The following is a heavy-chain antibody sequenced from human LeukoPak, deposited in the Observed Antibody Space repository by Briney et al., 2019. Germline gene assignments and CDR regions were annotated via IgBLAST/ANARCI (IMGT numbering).Heavy chain of an antibody. CDR3: AKDRVGTTMPYYFDH. V-gene: IGHV3-23*01. CDR2: ISGSGGST. J-gene: IGHJ4*02. Sequence: GGSLRLSCAASGFTFSSYAMSWVRQAPGKGLEWVSAISGSGGSTYYADSVKGRFTISRDNSKNTLYLQMNSLRAEDTAVYYCAKDRVGTTMPYYFDHWGQGTLVTVSS. D-gene: IGHD1-1*01. CDR1: GFTFSSYA.